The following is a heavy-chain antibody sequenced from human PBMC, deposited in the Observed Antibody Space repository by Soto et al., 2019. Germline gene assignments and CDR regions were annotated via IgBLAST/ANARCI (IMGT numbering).Heavy chain of an antibody. CDR1: GYIFHNYW. V-gene: IGHV5-51*01. CDR3: ARQRYFDY. Sequence: PGESLKISCQASGYIFHNYWIGWVRQMPGKGLEWLGIIYPGDSNIRYNPSFQGQVTISADKPLSTTYLHWSSLNASDTAMYYCARQRYFDYWGPGTLVTVS. CDR2: IYPGDSNI. J-gene: IGHJ4*02.